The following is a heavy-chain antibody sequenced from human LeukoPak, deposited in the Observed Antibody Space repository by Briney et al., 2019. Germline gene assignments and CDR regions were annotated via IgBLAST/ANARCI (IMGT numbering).Heavy chain of an antibody. CDR3: ASGVRRSTDFDI. Sequence: GASVKVSCKASGGTFSSYAISWVRQAPGQGLEWMGGIIPIFGTANYAQKFQGRVTITADESTSTAYMELSSLRSEDTAVYYCASGVRRSTDFDIWGQGTMVTVSS. CDR1: GGTFSSYA. CDR2: IIPIFGTA. J-gene: IGHJ3*02. D-gene: IGHD3-16*01. V-gene: IGHV1-69*13.